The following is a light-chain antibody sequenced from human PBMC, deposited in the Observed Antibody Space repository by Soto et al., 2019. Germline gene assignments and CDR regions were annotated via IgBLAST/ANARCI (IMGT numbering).Light chain of an antibody. CDR1: QSVSSSY. V-gene: IGKV3-20*01. CDR2: GAS. Sequence: EIVVTQSPGTLSLSPGERATLSCRASQSVSSSYLAWYQRKPGQAPRLLIYGASSRATGIPDRFSGSGSGTDFTLTISRLEPEDFAVYYCQQYGSSPGTFGQGTKVDNK. J-gene: IGKJ1*01. CDR3: QQYGSSPGT.